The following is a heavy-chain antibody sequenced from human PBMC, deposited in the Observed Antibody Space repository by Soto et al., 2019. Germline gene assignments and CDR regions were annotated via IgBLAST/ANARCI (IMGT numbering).Heavy chain of an antibody. CDR3: AKGGPLTQNWFDP. Sequence: QVQLVESGGGVVQPGRSLRLSCAASGFTFSSYAMHWVRQAPGKGLEWVAVTSYDGSNKYYADSVKGRFTVSRDNSKNMLYLQMNSLRAEDTAVYYCAKGGPLTQNWFDPWGQGTLVTVSS. J-gene: IGHJ5*02. CDR2: TSYDGSNK. V-gene: IGHV3-30*18. D-gene: IGHD2-8*01. CDR1: GFTFSSYA.